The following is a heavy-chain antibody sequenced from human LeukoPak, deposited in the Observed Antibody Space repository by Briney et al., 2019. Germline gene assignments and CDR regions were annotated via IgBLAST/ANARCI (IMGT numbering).Heavy chain of an antibody. CDR3: AKDISPGIAAAGTWGGFDY. D-gene: IGHD6-13*01. CDR1: GFTFDDYA. Sequence: GRSLRLSCAASGFTFDDYAMHWVRQAPGKGLEWVSGISWNSGSIGYADSVKGRFTISRDNAKTSLYLQMNSLRAEDTALYYCAKDISPGIAAAGTWGGFDYWGQGTLVTVSS. CDR2: ISWNSGSI. J-gene: IGHJ4*02. V-gene: IGHV3-9*01.